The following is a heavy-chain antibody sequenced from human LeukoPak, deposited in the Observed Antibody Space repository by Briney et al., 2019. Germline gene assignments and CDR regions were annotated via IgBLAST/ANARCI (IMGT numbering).Heavy chain of an antibody. CDR3: ARDQPLTYYYDSSANNWFDP. CDR1: GFVFSHFT. Sequence: GGSLRLSCAASGFVFSHFTMTWVRQAPGKGLEWVSAISGSGGSTYYADSVKGRFTISRDNSKNTLYLQMNSLRADDTAVYYCARDQPLTYYYDSSANNWFDPWGQGTLVTVSS. J-gene: IGHJ5*02. D-gene: IGHD3-22*01. V-gene: IGHV3-23*01. CDR2: ISGSGGST.